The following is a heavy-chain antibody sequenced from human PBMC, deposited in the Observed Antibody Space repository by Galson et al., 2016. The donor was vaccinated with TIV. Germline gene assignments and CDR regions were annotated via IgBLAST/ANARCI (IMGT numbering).Heavy chain of an antibody. D-gene: IGHD5-24*01. Sequence: SLRLSCAASGSTFSSYALHWVRQAPGKGLEWLMSISFDGKRKNYADSVKGRFTITRDDSKRTLYLHMKGLAGGDTAVYYCARERDGQSLNAWGQGTLVIVSS. V-gene: IGHV3-30*04. CDR1: GSTFSSYA. CDR3: ARERDGQSLNA. J-gene: IGHJ5*02. CDR2: ISFDGKRK.